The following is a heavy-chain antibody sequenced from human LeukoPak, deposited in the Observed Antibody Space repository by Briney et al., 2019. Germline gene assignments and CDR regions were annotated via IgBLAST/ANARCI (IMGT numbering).Heavy chain of an antibody. CDR3: ARVLRGSSGWTPFDF. CDR2: IYYSGST. CDR1: GGSIRSSNYN. J-gene: IGHJ4*02. V-gene: IGHV4-39*01. Sequence: SETLSLTCIVSGGSIRSSNYNWDWIRQPPGKRLEWIGSIYYSGSTYYNPSLKSRVTISVDTSKSQLSLKLSSVTAADTAMYYCARVLRGSSGWTPFDFWGQGTLVTVSS. D-gene: IGHD6-19*01.